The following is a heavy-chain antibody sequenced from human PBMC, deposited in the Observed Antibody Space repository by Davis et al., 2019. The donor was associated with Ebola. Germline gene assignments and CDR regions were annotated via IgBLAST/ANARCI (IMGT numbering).Heavy chain of an antibody. Sequence: MPSETLSLTCAVYGGSFTDYLWSWIRQPPGKGLEWIGEISHGGISDYNPSLTSRVTISLDTSKTQFSLKLNSVTAADTAVYYCARRKSYYYDIAEAFDIWGQGTLVTVS. CDR3: ARRKSYYYDIAEAFDI. J-gene: IGHJ3*02. CDR2: ISHGGIS. D-gene: IGHD3-22*01. CDR1: GGSFTDYL. V-gene: IGHV4-34*01.